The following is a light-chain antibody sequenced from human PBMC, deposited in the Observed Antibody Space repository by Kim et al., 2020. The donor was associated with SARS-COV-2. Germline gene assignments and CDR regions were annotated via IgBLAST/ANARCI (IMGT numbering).Light chain of an antibody. CDR1: QDIRND. CDR2: SAY. CDR3: LQHNTDPIT. J-gene: IGKJ5*01. V-gene: IGKV1-17*01. Sequence: AYVEDRVTIACRASQDIRNDLGSYKQSPGRTPKRLSYSAYRLQSGGPSRFSGGGSGTEFSLTITGLQPEEIATYTCLQHNTDPITFGQGTRMGIK.